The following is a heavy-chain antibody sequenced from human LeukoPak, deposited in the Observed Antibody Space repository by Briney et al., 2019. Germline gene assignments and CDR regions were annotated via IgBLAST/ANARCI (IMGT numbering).Heavy chain of an antibody. V-gene: IGHV3-23*01. CDR2: ISGTGGAT. D-gene: IGHD1-1*01. J-gene: IGHJ5*01. CDR1: GFNAQEFA. CDR3: VKDHRDTYGTTLFVS. Sequence: PGGSLRLSCVASGFNAQEFAMSSGRQAPGKGLQWVSQISGTGGATWYAGFARDRFTISRDNSKKTLYLQMSGLRVEDTAIYYCVKDHRDTYGTTLFVSWGQGTLLIVSS.